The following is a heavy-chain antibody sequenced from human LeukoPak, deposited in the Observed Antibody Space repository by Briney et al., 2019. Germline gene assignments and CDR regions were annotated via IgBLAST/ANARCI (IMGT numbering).Heavy chain of an antibody. V-gene: IGHV3-30*18. D-gene: IGHD6-19*01. Sequence: GGSLRLSCAASGFTFSSYGMHWVRQAPGKGLEWVAVISYDGSNKYYADSVKGRFTISRDNSKNTLYLQMNSLRAEDTAVYYCAKSWYSSGWYPNPFDYWGQGTLVTVSS. J-gene: IGHJ4*02. CDR3: AKSWYSSGWYPNPFDY. CDR1: GFTFSSYG. CDR2: ISYDGSNK.